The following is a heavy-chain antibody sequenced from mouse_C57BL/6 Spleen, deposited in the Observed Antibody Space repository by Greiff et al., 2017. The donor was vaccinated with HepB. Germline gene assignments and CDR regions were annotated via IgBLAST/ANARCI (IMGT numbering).Heavy chain of an antibody. CDR1: GYTFTDYE. CDR2: IDPETGGT. CDR3: TRERVYYYGSSPWFAY. J-gene: IGHJ3*01. D-gene: IGHD1-1*01. V-gene: IGHV1-15*01. Sequence: VQLQQSGAELVRPGASVTLSCKASGYTFTDYEMHWVKQTPVHGLEWIGAIDPETGGTAYNQKFKGKAILTADKSSSTAYMELRSLTSEDSAVYYCTRERVYYYGSSPWFAYWGQGTLVTVSA.